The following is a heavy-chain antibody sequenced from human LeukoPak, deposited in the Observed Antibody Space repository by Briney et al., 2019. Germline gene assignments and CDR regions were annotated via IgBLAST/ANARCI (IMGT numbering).Heavy chain of an antibody. CDR1: GGSISSSSYY. J-gene: IGHJ6*02. CDR2: IYYSGST. CDR3: ARDLTAAAGTGYYYYGMDV. Sequence: SETLSLTCTVSGGSISSSSYYWGWIRQPPGKGLEWIGSIYYSGSTYYNPSLKSRVTISVDKSKNQFSLKLSSVTAADTAVYYCARDLTAAAGTGYYYYGMDVWGQGTTVTVSS. D-gene: IGHD6-13*01. V-gene: IGHV4-39*07.